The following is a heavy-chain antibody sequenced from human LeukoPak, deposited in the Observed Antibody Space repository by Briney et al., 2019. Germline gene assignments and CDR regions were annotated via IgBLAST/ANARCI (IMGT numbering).Heavy chain of an antibody. J-gene: IGHJ6*03. CDR1: TFSSXX. CDR2: IRFDGNK. D-gene: IGHD2/OR15-2a*01. V-gene: IGHV3-30*02. Sequence: TFSSXXXXXXXQXPGKXXXXXSFIRFDGNKYYADSVQGRFTISRDNSRNTLYLQMNSLRAEDTAVYYCAKGAFRGYNYMDVWGKGTTVTVSS. CDR3: AKGAFRGYNYMDV.